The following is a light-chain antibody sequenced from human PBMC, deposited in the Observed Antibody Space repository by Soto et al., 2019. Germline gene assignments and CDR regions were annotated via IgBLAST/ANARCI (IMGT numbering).Light chain of an antibody. Sequence: EIVLTQSPGTLSLSPGERATLPCRASQSVSSSYLAWYQQKPGQAPRLLIYGASSRATGIPDRFSGSGSGTDFTLTISRLEPEDFAVYYCQQYGSSPTWTFGQGTKWIS. V-gene: IGKV3-20*01. CDR1: QSVSSSY. J-gene: IGKJ1*01. CDR3: QQYGSSPTWT. CDR2: GAS.